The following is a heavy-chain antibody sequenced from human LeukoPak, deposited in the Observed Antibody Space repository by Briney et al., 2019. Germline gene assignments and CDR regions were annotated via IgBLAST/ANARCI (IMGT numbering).Heavy chain of an antibody. CDR3: ARAYYDFWSGYYIDY. CDR1: GASVSRNW. J-gene: IGHJ4*02. D-gene: IGHD3-3*01. Sequence: SETLSLTCTVSGASVSRNWWSWVRQPPGKGLEWIGEIHHSGGTNYNPSLKSRVTMSLDNSNNHFSLKLSSATAADTAVYYCARAYYDFWSGYYIDYWGQGTLVTVSS. V-gene: IGHV4-4*02. CDR2: IHHSGGT.